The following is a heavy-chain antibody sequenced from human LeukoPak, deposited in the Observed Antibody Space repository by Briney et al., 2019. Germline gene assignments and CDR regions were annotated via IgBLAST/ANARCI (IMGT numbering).Heavy chain of an antibody. D-gene: IGHD3-22*01. V-gene: IGHV1-18*01. J-gene: IGHJ4*02. CDR1: GYTFTNYG. CDR2: ISAYNGHT. CDR3: ARDSSGFPRDASDY. Sequence: ASVTVSCKASGYTFTNYGINWVRQAPGQGLEWMGWISAYNGHTNYAQNLQGRVTMTTDTSTSTAYMELRSLRSDDTAVYFCARDSSGFPRDASDYWGQGTLVTVSS.